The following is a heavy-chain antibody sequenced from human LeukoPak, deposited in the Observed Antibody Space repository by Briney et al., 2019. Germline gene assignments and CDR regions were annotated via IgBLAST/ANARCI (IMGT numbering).Heavy chain of an antibody. Sequence: PGGSLRLSCAASGFTVSSNYMSWVRQAPGKGLEWLSYISTTSSTIYYADSVKGRFTISRDNAKNSLYLQMNSLRAEDTAMYYCARAATGSDYWGQGTLVTVSS. J-gene: IGHJ4*02. CDR1: GFTVSSNY. CDR2: ISTTSSTI. CDR3: ARAATGSDY. D-gene: IGHD1-26*01. V-gene: IGHV3-48*04.